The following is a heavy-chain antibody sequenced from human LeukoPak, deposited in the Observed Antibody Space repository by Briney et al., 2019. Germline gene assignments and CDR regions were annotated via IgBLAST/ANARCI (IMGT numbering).Heavy chain of an antibody. Sequence: PGGSLRLSCAASGFTFSSYSMNWVRQAPGKGLEWVSSISSSSSYIYYADSVKGRFTISRDNAKNSLYLQMNSLRAEDTAVYYCAKGITGTIDAFDIWGQGTMVTVSS. CDR1: GFTFSSYS. V-gene: IGHV3-21*01. CDR2: ISSSSSYI. CDR3: AKGITGTIDAFDI. J-gene: IGHJ3*02. D-gene: IGHD1-20*01.